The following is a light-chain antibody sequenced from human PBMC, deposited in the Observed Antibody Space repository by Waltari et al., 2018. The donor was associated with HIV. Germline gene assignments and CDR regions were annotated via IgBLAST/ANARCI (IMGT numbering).Light chain of an antibody. CDR1: ALPQLF. V-gene: IGLV3-25*03. CDR2: KDT. CDR3: QSSDTSGTY. Sequence: FELTQPPSMSVSPGQTARITCSGDALPQLFAYWFQQKSGQAPVLLIFKDTERQTGIPARFSGSSSGTLATLTISGVRAEDEADYYWQSSDTSGTYFGGGTKLTVL. J-gene: IGLJ2*01.